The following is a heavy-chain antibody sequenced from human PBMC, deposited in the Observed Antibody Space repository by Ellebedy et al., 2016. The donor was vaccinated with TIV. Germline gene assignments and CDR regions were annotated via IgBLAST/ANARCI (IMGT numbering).Heavy chain of an antibody. CDR1: GGTFSSYA. J-gene: IGHJ3*02. CDR3: ARDDGSSSYNAYDI. D-gene: IGHD6-6*01. CDR2: ISAYNGNT. V-gene: IGHV1-18*01. Sequence: ASVKVSXKASGGTFSSYAISWVRQAPGQGLEWMGWISAYNGNTNYAQKLKGRVTMTTDTSTSTAYMELSSLRSDDTAMYYCARDDGSSSYNAYDIWGQGTMVTVSS.